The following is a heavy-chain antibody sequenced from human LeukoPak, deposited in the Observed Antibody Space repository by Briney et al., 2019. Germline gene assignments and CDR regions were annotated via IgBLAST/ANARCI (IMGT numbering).Heavy chain of an antibody. CDR3: ARDSGFWLY. D-gene: IGHD3-22*01. CDR2: IYSTGTT. J-gene: IGHJ4*02. CDR1: GDSITSGSFY. V-gene: IGHV4-39*07. Sequence: SETLSLTCIVSGDSITSGSFYWGWNRQTPGKGLEWIGNIYSTGTTSFNPSLKSRITMSVDTFKNQFSLNLASATAADTAVYFCARDSGFWLYWGQGTLVTVST.